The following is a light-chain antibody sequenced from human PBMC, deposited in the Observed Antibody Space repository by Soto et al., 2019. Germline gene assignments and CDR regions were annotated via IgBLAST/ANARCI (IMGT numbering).Light chain of an antibody. J-gene: IGKJ1*01. CDR1: QDINNY. CDR3: QQSYNVLSWT. CDR2: DAS. Sequence: DIKLTHSPSALSASVGDRVTISCQASQDINNYLNWYQQKPGKAPELLIYDASGLEVGVPSRFSGSGSGTDFTLTISSLQPEDFASYYCQQSYNVLSWTFGQGTKVDIK. V-gene: IGKV1-39*01.